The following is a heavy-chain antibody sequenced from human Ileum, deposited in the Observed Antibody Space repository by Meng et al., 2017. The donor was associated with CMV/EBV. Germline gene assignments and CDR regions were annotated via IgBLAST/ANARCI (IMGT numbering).Heavy chain of an antibody. J-gene: IGHJ5*01. D-gene: IGHD2-8*02. Sequence: SETLSLTCTVSGGSIDSSTYYWGWIRQPPGQGLEWIGSVSYTGDTDYNASLRSRVTMYVDTSQSQFFLKVNSVTAADTAVYSCVRILNTGINGRGWFDLWGQGVLVTVSS. CDR2: VSYTGDT. CDR3: VRILNTGINGRGWFDL. CDR1: GGSIDSSTYY. V-gene: IGHV4-39*07.